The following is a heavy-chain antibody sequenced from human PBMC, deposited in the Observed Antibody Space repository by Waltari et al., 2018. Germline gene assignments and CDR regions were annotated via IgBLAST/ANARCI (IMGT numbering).Heavy chain of an antibody. J-gene: IGHJ5*02. CDR2: VDPEDGET. Sequence: VQLVQSGAEVKKPGSSVKVSCKASGGTFSSYAISWVRQAPGQGLEWMGLVDPEDGETIYAEKFQGRVTITADTSTDTAYMELSSLRSEDTAVYYCARLSSGPDGVEDWFDPWGQGTLVTVSS. CDR3: ARLSSGPDGVEDWFDP. D-gene: IGHD3-22*01. CDR1: GGTFSSYA. V-gene: IGHV1-69-2*01.